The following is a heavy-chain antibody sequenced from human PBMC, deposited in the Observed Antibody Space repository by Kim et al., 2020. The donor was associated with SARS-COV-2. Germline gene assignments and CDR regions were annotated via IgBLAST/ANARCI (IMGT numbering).Heavy chain of an antibody. CDR2: ISYDGSNK. CDR3: AKGSDGYNFWYYYYGMDV. V-gene: IGHV3-30*18. CDR1: GFTFSSYG. D-gene: IGHD3-3*01. J-gene: IGHJ6*02. Sequence: GGSLRLSWAASGFTFSSYGMHWVRQAPGKGLEWVAVISYDGSNKYYADSVKGRFTISRDNSKNTLYLQMNSLRAEDTAVYYCAKGSDGYNFWYYYYGMDVWGQGTTVTVSS.